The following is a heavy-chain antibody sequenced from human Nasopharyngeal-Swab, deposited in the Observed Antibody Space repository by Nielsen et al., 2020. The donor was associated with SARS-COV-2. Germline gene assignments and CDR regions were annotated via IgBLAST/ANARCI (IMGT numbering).Heavy chain of an antibody. CDR3: AKGVGYGDTGCFDE. D-gene: IGHD4-17*01. CDR2: ISGSGGNI. Sequence: GESLTISCVASGFTYSTYAMNWVRQAPGKGLEWVSAISGSGGNIYYADSVKGRFTISRDNSQETLYLQMNSLRVEDTAVYYCAKGVGYGDTGCFDEWGQGPLVSASS. J-gene: IGHJ4*02. V-gene: IGHV3-23*01. CDR1: GFTYSTYA.